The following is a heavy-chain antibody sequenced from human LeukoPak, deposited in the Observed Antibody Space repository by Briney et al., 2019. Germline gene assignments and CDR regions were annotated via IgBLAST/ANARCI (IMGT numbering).Heavy chain of an antibody. CDR1: GGSFSGYD. V-gene: IGHV4-34*01. CDR3: AREGGPYRPLDY. Sequence: SETLSLTCAVYGGSFSGYDWSWIRQPPGEGLEWIGEVHLSGRTHYNPSLESRVTMSVDMSENHISLRLTSVTAADTAVYYCAREGGPYRPLDYSGQGTLVTVSS. J-gene: IGHJ4*02. CDR2: VHLSGRT.